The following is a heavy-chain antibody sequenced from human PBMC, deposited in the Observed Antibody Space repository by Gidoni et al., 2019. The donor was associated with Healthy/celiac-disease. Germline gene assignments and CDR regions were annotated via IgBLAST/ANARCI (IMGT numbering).Heavy chain of an antibody. CDR1: GSTFSSYS. CDR3: ARDILTGYYSS. CDR2: IRSSSSYI. J-gene: IGHJ5*02. Sequence: VQLVESGVGLDKPGGSLRLSCTASGSTFSSYSMNWVRQATGKGLEWVSSIRSSSSYIYDADSVKDRFTISRDNAKNALYLQMNSLRAEDTAVYYCARDILTGYYSSWGQGTLVTVSS. V-gene: IGHV3-21*01. D-gene: IGHD3-9*01.